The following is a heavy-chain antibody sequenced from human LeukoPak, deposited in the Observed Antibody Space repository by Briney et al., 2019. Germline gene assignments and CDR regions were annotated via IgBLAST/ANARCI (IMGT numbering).Heavy chain of an antibody. CDR2: IFYNGRT. D-gene: IGHD4-11*01. Sequence: PSETLSLTCTVSGDSVNTSSFYWGWVRQSPGKGLEGIGSIFYNGRTHLNPSLNNRVSISLDTSKSQFSLKLTSVTAADTAVYYCARDRSRLHRRPLGWFGTWGQGTLVTVSS. V-gene: IGHV4-39*07. CDR1: GDSVNTSSFY. J-gene: IGHJ5*02. CDR3: ARDRSRLHRRPLGWFGT.